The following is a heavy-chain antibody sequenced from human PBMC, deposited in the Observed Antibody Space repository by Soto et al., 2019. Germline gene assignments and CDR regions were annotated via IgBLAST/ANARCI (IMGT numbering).Heavy chain of an antibody. J-gene: IGHJ4*02. CDR2: LIPLFGTP. Sequence: QVQLVQSGAEVKKPGSSVKVSCKASGGTFSSNVFTWVRQAPGQGLEWMGRLIPLFGTPIYAQKFQGRLTITADESTSTAYMALSSLTSDDTAIYYCARGTGVTFGGVTREFDYWGRGTLVTVFS. V-gene: IGHV1-69*01. D-gene: IGHD3-16*01. CDR1: GGTFSSNV. CDR3: ARGTGVTFGGVTREFDY.